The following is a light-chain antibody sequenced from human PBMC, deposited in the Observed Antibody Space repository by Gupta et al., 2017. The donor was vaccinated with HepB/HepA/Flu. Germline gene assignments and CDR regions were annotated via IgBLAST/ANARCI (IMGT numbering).Light chain of an antibody. Sequence: AIQMTHSPSSLSASVGDRVTITCRASQGIGNDLGWYQQKPGKAPELLIYAASRVQTGVPSRFSGSGSGTDFTLTISSRQPEDFASYYCRQYSNSPLTFGHGTKVDIK. V-gene: IGKV1-6*01. CDR2: AAS. CDR3: RQYSNSPLT. CDR1: QGIGND. J-gene: IGKJ3*01.